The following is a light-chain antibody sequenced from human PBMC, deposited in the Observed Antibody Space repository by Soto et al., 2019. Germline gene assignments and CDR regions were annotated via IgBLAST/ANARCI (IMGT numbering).Light chain of an antibody. CDR1: QSISDW. J-gene: IGKJ2*01. Sequence: DIQMTQSPSTLSASVGDRVTITCRASQSISDWLAWYQQKPGKAPNLLIYDASPLQSGVPSRFSGSGSGTEFTLTISSLQPDDFATYYCQEYKSATFGQGTKLEIE. CDR3: QEYKSAT. CDR2: DAS. V-gene: IGKV1-5*01.